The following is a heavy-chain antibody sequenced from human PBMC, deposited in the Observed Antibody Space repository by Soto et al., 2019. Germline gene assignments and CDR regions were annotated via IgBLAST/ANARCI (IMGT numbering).Heavy chain of an antibody. Sequence: SVKVSCKASGGTFSSYAISWVRQAPGQGLEWMGGIIPIFGTANYAQKFQGRVTITADESTSTAYMELSSLRSEDTAVYYCARADYDILTPNWFDPWGQGTLVTVSS. CDR2: IIPIFGTA. D-gene: IGHD3-9*01. CDR1: GGTFSSYA. V-gene: IGHV1-69*13. CDR3: ARADYDILTPNWFDP. J-gene: IGHJ5*02.